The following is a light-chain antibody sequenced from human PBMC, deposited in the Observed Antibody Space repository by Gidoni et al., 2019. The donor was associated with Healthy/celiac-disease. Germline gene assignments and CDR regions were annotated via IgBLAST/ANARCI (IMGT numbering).Light chain of an antibody. CDR2: GAS. CDR1: QSVSSN. V-gene: IGKV3-15*01. CDR3: QQYNNWPLT. Sequence: EIVLTQSPATLSVSPGERATLSCRSSQSVSSNLAWYQQKPGQAHRLLISGASTRATGIPARFSGSGSGTEFTLTSSLLHSEDFAVYSCQQYNNWPLTFGGGTKVEIK. J-gene: IGKJ4*01.